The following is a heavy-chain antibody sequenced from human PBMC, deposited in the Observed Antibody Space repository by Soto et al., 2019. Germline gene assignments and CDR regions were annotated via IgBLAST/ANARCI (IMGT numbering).Heavy chain of an antibody. D-gene: IGHD3-22*01. J-gene: IGHJ4*02. Sequence: EVQLLESGGDLVQPGGSLRLSCAASGFTFSSYAMSWVRQAPGKGLEWVSAISGSGGSTYYADSVKGRFTISRDNSKNTLYLQMNSLRAEDTAVYYCAKDVGYYDSSGYPDYFDYWGQGTLVTVSS. CDR1: GFTFSSYA. CDR2: ISGSGGST. CDR3: AKDVGYYDSSGYPDYFDY. V-gene: IGHV3-23*01.